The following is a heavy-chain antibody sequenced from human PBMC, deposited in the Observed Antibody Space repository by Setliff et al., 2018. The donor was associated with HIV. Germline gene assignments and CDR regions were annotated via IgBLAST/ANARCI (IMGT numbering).Heavy chain of an antibody. J-gene: IGHJ4*02. D-gene: IGHD3-22*01. V-gene: IGHV4-61*02. CDR3: ARGLSFYDPGGFDY. CDR1: GGSISSGSYY. CDR2: IYTSGSI. Sequence: SETLSLTCTVSGGSISSGSYYWSWIRQPAGKGLEWIGRIYTSGSINYNPSLKSRVTISVDTSKNQFSLKLSSVTAADTAVYYCARGLSFYDPGGFDYWGQGTLVTVS.